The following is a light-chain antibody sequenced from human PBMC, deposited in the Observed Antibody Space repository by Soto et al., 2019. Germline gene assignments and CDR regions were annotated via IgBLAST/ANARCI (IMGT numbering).Light chain of an antibody. J-gene: IGLJ1*01. Sequence: SVVTQPRSLSGSLGPSVTISCTGTISDVGGYNHVSWYEQHPGKAPKLMIYDVTKRPSGVPDRFSGSKSGNTASLTISGLQAEDEADYYCCSFAGSYSYVFRIGTKVTVL. CDR3: CSFAGSYSYV. CDR2: DVT. V-gene: IGLV2-11*01. CDR1: ISDVGGYNH.